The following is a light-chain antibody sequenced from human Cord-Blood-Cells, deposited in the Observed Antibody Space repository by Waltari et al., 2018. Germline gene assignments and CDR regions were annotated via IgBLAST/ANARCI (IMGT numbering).Light chain of an antibody. CDR1: QSISSY. CDR3: QQSYSTWT. Sequence: DIQMTQSPSSLSASVGDRVTITCRASQSISSYLNWYQQKPGKAPQLLIYAASSLQSGGPSRFSGSGSGTDFTLTISSLQPEDFATYYCQQSYSTWTFGQGTKVEIK. J-gene: IGKJ1*01. V-gene: IGKV1-39*01. CDR2: AAS.